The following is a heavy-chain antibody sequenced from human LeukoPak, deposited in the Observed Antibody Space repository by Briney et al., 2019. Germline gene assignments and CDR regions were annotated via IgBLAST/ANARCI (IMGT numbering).Heavy chain of an antibody. V-gene: IGHV3-43*01. CDR2: ISWDGGST. J-gene: IGHJ4*02. CDR3: AKGPPRGYYVDY. CDR1: GFTFSTYW. D-gene: IGHD3-22*01. Sequence: GGSLRLSCAASGFTFSTYWMHWVRQAPGKGLEWVSLISWDGGSTYYADSVKGRFTISRDNSKDSLYLQMNSLRTEDTALYYCAKGPPRGYYVDYWGQGTLVAVSS.